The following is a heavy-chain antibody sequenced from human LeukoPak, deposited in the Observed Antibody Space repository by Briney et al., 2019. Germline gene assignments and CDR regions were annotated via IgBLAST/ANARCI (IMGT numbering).Heavy chain of an antibody. CDR3: ARSELGYNYYYMDV. Sequence: PGGSLRLSCAASGFTFSSYAMHWVRQAPGKGLEWVANIKEDGSEKYYVDSVKGRFTISRDNAKKSLYLQMNSLRVEDTAVYYCARSELGYNYYYMDVWGKGTTVTISS. CDR2: IKEDGSEK. D-gene: IGHD3-10*01. V-gene: IGHV3-7*01. CDR1: GFTFSSYA. J-gene: IGHJ6*03.